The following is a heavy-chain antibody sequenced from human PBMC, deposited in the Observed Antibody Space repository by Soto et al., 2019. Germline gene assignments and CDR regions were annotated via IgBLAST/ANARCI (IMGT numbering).Heavy chain of an antibody. V-gene: IGHV3-33*01. CDR1: GFTFSSYG. D-gene: IGHD3-10*01. CDR3: AREGPYGSGSYYDY. J-gene: IGHJ4*02. Sequence: PGGSLRLSCAASGFTFSSYGMHWVRQAPGKGLEWVAVIWYDGSNKYYADSVKGRFTISRDNSKNTLYLQMNSLRAEDTAVYYCAREGPYGSGSYYDYWGQGTRVTVSS. CDR2: IWYDGSNK.